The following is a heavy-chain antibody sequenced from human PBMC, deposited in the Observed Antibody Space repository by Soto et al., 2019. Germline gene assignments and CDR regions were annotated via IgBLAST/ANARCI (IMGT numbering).Heavy chain of an antibody. V-gene: IGHV4-31*03. CDR3: VRVKRVEATHSCFDS. Sequence: SETLSLPCIVSPSSMFSAAYFWSWIHQHPGKGLEWIGYIHYSGSTYYTPSRNSRVTISLDTPQNQYSLNQNSVTDADTADYYCVRVKRVEATHSCFDSWGPGTLVTVSS. CDR2: IHYSGST. D-gene: IGHD2-15*01. CDR1: PSSMFSAAYF. J-gene: IGHJ5*01.